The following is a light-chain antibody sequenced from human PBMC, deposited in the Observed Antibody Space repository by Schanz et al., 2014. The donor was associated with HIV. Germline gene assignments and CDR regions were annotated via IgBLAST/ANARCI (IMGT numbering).Light chain of an antibody. J-gene: IGKJ3*01. CDR2: GAS. V-gene: IGKV3-20*01. CDR1: QTVSNN. Sequence: EIVLTQSPGTLSLSPGERATLSCRASQTVSNNLAWYQQKPGQAPRLLIYGASNRATGIPDRFSGSGSGTDFTLTISRLEPEDFAVYYCQQDGSSFGPGTKVEIK. CDR3: QQDGSS.